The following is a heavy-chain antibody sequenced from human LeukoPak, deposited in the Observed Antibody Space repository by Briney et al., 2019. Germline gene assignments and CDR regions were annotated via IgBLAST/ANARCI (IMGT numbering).Heavy chain of an antibody. CDR1: GFTFSSYW. CDR2: IKQDGSEK. J-gene: IGHJ4*02. CDR3: ARGMEGDFWSGYSYFDY. D-gene: IGHD3-3*01. Sequence: GGSLRLSCAASGFTFSSYWMSWVRQAPGKGLEWVANIKQDGSEKYYVDSVKGRFTISRDNAKNSLYLQMNSLRAEDTAVYYCARGMEGDFWSGYSYFDYWGQGTLVTVSS. V-gene: IGHV3-7*01.